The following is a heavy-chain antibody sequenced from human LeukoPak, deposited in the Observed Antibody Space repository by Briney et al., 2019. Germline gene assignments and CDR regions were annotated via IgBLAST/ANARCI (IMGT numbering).Heavy chain of an antibody. V-gene: IGHV3-30*02. CDR3: ARDPFYYDSSGYLTP. CDR2: IRYDGSNK. CDR1: GFTFISYG. Sequence: GGSLRLSCAASGFTFISYGMHWVRQAPGKGLEWVAFIRYDGSNKYYADSVKGRFTISRDNSKNTLYLQMNSLRAEDTAVYYCARDPFYYDSSGYLTPWGQGTLVTVSS. D-gene: IGHD3-22*01. J-gene: IGHJ5*02.